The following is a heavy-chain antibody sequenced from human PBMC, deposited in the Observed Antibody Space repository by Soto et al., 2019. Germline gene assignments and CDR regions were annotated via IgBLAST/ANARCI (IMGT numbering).Heavy chain of an antibody. J-gene: IGHJ3*02. CDR1: GYTFTSYG. D-gene: IGHD3-3*01. CDR2: ISAYNGNT. CDR3: ARVIFGVVVGNRDAFDI. Sequence: ASVKVSCKASGYTFTSYGISWVRQAPGQGLEWMGWISAYNGNTNYAQKLQGRVTMTTDTSTSTAYMELRSLRSDDTAVYYCARVIFGVVVGNRDAFDIWGQGTMVTVSS. V-gene: IGHV1-18*01.